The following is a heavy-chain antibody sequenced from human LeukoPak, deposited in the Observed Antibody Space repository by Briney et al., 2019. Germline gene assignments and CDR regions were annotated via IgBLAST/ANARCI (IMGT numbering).Heavy chain of an antibody. V-gene: IGHV4-31*03. D-gene: IGHD3-22*01. J-gene: IGHJ4*02. CDR3: ARGYRGYYDSSGYLLDY. CDR2: IYYSGST. CDR1: GGSISSGGYY. Sequence: SQTLSLTCTASGGSISSGGYYWSWIRQHPGKGLEWIGYIYYSGSTYYNPSLKSRVTISVDTSKNQFSLKLSSVTAADTAVYYCARGYRGYYDSSGYLLDYWGQGTLVTVSS.